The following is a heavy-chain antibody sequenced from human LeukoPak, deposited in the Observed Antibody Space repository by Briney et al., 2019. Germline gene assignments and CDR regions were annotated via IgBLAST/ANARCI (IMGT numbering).Heavy chain of an antibody. CDR1: GFTFSSYW. CDR2: IKQDGSEK. D-gene: IGHD6-13*01. V-gene: IGHV3-7*01. CDR3: ASGHSSSRYIRGPGYFDY. J-gene: IGHJ4*02. Sequence: PGGSLRLSCAASGFTFSSYWMSWVRQAPGKGLEWVAHIKQDGSEKYYVDSVKGRFTISRDNAKNSLYLQMNSLRAEDTAVYYCASGHSSSRYIRGPGYFDYWGQGTLVTVSS.